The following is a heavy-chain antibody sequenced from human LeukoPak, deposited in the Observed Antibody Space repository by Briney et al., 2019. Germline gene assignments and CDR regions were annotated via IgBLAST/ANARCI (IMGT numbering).Heavy chain of an antibody. J-gene: IGHJ4*02. D-gene: IGHD3/OR15-3a*01. CDR2: ISIDGSSI. CDR1: GFTFSSSS. V-gene: IGHV3-74*03. CDR3: TRDYNGLSL. Sequence: PGGSLRLSCAASGFTFSSSSMDWVRQAPGKGLVWVSRISIDGSSIAYADSVKSRFTASRDNAKNTLYLQMNSLRAEDTAVYYCTRDYNGLSLWGQGTLVTVSS.